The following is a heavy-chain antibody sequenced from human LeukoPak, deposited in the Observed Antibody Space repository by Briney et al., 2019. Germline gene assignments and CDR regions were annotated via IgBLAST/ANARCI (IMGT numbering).Heavy chain of an antibody. CDR3: TKRQGPTSGSYDYFDP. CDR1: GGSISGNY. D-gene: IGHD1-26*01. Sequence: SETLTLTCTVSGGSISGNYWSWIRQPPGQGLEWLAYIHSSGYTNYNPSLKSRVTISVDTSNNQFSLKVTSVTAADTAMYYCTKRQGPTSGSYDYFDPWGQGALVTVSS. CDR2: IHSSGYT. J-gene: IGHJ5*02. V-gene: IGHV4-4*09.